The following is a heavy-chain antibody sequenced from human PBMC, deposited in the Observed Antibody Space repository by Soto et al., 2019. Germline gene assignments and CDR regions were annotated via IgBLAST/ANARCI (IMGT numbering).Heavy chain of an antibody. J-gene: IGHJ4*01. CDR3: VSWVSAHFDY. V-gene: IGHV3-23*01. Sequence: EVLLLESGGGLVQPGGSLGLSCAASGFTFDSPYSHGMSWVRQSPGKGPEWVSTISSNGANTHYAESVKGRFTISKDASRNTVHLHMNSLRVEDTATYFCVSWVSAHFDYWGHGTPVTVSS. CDR2: ISSNGANT. D-gene: IGHD2-8*01. CDR1: GFTFDSPYSHG.